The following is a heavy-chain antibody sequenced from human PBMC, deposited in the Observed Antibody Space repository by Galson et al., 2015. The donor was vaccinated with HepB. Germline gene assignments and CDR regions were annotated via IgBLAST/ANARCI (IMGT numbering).Heavy chain of an antibody. Sequence: SLRLSCAASGFTFSSYGMHWVRQAPGKGLEWVAVISYDGSNKYYADSVKGRFTISRDNSKNTLYLQMNSLRAEDTAVYYCAKGAGTRYNWKGHGMDVWGQGTTVTVSS. CDR2: ISYDGSNK. D-gene: IGHD1-20*01. CDR3: AKGAGTRYNWKGHGMDV. CDR1: GFTFSSYG. V-gene: IGHV3-30*18. J-gene: IGHJ6*02.